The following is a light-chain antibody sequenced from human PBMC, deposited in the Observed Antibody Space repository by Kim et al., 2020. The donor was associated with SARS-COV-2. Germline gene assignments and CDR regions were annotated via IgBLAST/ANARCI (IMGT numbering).Light chain of an antibody. CDR2: DAS. V-gene: IGKV3-11*01. CDR1: QSVSSY. Sequence: LSPGERAALACRASQSVSSYLAWYQQKPGQAPRLLIYDASNRATGIPAGFRGSGSGTDFTLTISSLEPEDFAVYYCQQRSNWPRYTFGQGTKLEI. CDR3: QQRSNWPRYT. J-gene: IGKJ2*01.